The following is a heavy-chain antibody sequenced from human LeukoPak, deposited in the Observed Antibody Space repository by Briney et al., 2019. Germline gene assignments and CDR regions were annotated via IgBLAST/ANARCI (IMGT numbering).Heavy chain of an antibody. D-gene: IGHD6-19*01. J-gene: IGHJ4*02. CDR3: VRNLAVAGTCFDS. CDR1: GFTFRNYW. CDR2: IKQGGSDR. Sequence: GGSLRLSCAASGFTFRNYWMSWVRQAPGTGLEWVANIKQGGSDRNYVTSVRGRFTISRDNAESSLYLQMNSLRAEDTAVYYCVRNLAVAGTCFDSWGQGTLVTVSS. V-gene: IGHV3-7*03.